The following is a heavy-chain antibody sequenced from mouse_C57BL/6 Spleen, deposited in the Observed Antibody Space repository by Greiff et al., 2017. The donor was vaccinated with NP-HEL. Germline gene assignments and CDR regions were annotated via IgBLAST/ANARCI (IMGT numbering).Heavy chain of an antibody. D-gene: IGHD2-3*01. CDR3: ARGGYYEGNFEY. CDR1: GYAFSSYW. CDR2: IYPGDGDT. J-gene: IGHJ2*01. Sequence: ESGAELVKPGASVKISCKASGYAFSSYWMNWVKQRPGKGLEWIGQIYPGDGDTNYNGKFKGKATLTADKSSSTAYMQLSSLTSEDSAVYFCARGGYYEGNFEYWGQGTTLTVSS. V-gene: IGHV1-80*01.